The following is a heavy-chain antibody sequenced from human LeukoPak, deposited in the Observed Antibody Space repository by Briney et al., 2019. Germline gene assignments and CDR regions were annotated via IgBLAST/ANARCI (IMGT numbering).Heavy chain of an antibody. V-gene: IGHV3-53*01. CDR2: LYSGGNT. D-gene: IGHD3-10*01. Sequence: GGSLRLSCAASGFTVSNNYMSWVRQAPGKALEWVSVLYSGGNTYYTDSVKGRFAISRDYSRNTVYLQMNSLRAEDTAVYYCARESGFGELFPYAFDIWGQGTVVTVSS. CDR1: GFTVSNNY. J-gene: IGHJ3*02. CDR3: ARESGFGELFPYAFDI.